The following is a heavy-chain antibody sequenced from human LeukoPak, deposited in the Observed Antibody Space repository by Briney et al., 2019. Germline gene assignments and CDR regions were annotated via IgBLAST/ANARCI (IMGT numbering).Heavy chain of an antibody. J-gene: IGHJ4*02. CDR1: GFTFSDYY. D-gene: IGHD3-10*01. V-gene: IGHV3-11*01. CDR3: ARARPPYYYGSGSYYFDY. Sequence: PGGSLRLSCAASGFTFSDYYMSWIRQAPGKGLEWVSYISSSGSTIYYADSVKCRFTISRDNAKNSLYLQMNSLRAEDTAVYYCARARPPYYYGSGSYYFDYWGQGTLVTVSS. CDR2: ISSSGSTI.